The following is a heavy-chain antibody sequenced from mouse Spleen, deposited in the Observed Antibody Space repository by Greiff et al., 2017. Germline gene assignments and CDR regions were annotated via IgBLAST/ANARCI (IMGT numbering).Heavy chain of an antibody. CDR3: ARQSANFNYFDY. J-gene: IGHJ2*01. Sequence: EVKVVESGGGLVKPGGSLKLSCAASGFTFSSYAMSWVRQTPEKRLEWVATISSGGSYTYYQYSVKGRFTISRDNAKNTLYLQMSSLRSEDTAMYYCARQSANFNYFDYWGQGTTLTVSS. D-gene: IGHD4-1*01. V-gene: IGHV5-9-3*01. CDR2: ISSGGSYT. CDR1: GFTFSSYA.